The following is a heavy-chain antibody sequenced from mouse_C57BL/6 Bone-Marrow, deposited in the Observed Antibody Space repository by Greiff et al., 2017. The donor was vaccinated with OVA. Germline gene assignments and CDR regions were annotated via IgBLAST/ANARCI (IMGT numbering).Heavy chain of an antibody. Sequence: QVQLQQPGAELVMPGASVKLSCKASGYTFTSYWMHWVKQRPGQGLEWIGEIDPSDSYTNYNQKFKGKSTLTVDKSSSTAYMQLSSLTSEDSAVYYCARYEFGMYYWGQGTSVTVSS. CDR3: ARYEFGMYY. J-gene: IGHJ4*01. D-gene: IGHD2-3*01. CDR1: GYTFTSYW. V-gene: IGHV1-69*01. CDR2: IDPSDSYT.